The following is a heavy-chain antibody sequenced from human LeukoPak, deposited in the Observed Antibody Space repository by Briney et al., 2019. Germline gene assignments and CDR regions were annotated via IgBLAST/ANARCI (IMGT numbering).Heavy chain of an antibody. J-gene: IGHJ5*02. CDR1: GYSLRNGYH. V-gene: IGHV4-38-2*02. CDR3: ARKEGGQLVNTRRWFDP. Sequence: SETLSLTCTVSGYSLRNGYHWAWFRQPPGKGLEWIGEINHSGTTHYNPSLKSRVTISVDTSKNQFSLKLRSVTAADTAVYYCARKEGGQLVNTRRWFDPWGQGTLVTVSS. D-gene: IGHD6-13*01. CDR2: INHSGTT.